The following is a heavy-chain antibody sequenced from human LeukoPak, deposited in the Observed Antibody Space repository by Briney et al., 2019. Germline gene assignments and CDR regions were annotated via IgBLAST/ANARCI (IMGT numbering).Heavy chain of an antibody. Sequence: GGSLRLSCAASGFTFSDYYMSWIRQAPGKGLEWVSYISSSGSTIYYADSVKGRFTISRDNAKNSLYLQMNSLRAEDTAVYYCAKSFEADMVRGVIISYYYYYMDVWGKGTTVTISS. CDR1: GFTFSDYY. CDR3: AKSFEADMVRGVIISYYYYYMDV. CDR2: ISSSGSTI. V-gene: IGHV3-11*01. J-gene: IGHJ6*03. D-gene: IGHD3-10*01.